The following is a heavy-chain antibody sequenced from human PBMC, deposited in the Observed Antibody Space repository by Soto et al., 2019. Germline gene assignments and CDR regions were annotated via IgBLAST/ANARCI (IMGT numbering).Heavy chain of an antibody. Sequence: SETLSLTCTVSGGSISSSSYYWGWIRQPPGKGLEWIGSIYYSGSTYYNPSLKSRVTISVDTSKNQFSLKLSPVTAADTAVYYCASHYGDYLYYFDYWGQGTLVTVSS. CDR2: IYYSGST. CDR1: GGSISSSSYY. V-gene: IGHV4-39*01. J-gene: IGHJ4*02. CDR3: ASHYGDYLYYFDY. D-gene: IGHD4-17*01.